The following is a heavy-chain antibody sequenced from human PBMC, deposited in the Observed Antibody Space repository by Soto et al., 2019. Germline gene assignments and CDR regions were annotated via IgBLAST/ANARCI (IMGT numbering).Heavy chain of an antibody. D-gene: IGHD5-12*01. J-gene: IGHJ4*02. CDR2: IYYRGNT. Sequence: TSETLSLTCTLSGGSISTYYWSWIRQPPGKGLEWIGSIYYRGNTNYNPSFKSRVTISLHTSKTQFSLRLSSVTAADTAFYYCAKDHDEDFGYDLDYFDYWGQGTLVTVSS. CDR3: AKDHDEDFGYDLDYFDY. V-gene: IGHV4-59*12. CDR1: GGSISTYY.